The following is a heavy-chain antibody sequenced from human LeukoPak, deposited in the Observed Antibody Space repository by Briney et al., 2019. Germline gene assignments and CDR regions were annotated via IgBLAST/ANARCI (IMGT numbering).Heavy chain of an antibody. CDR1: GFTVSSNY. D-gene: IGHD2-21*02. CDR2: IYSGGST. CDR3: ARLSSRDPLHY. Sequence: GGSLRLSCAASGFTVSSNYMSWVRQAPGKGLEWVSVIYSGGSTYYADSVKGRFTISRDNSKNTLYLQMNSLRAEDTAVYYCARLSSRDPLHYWGQGTLVTVSS. V-gene: IGHV3-53*01. J-gene: IGHJ4*02.